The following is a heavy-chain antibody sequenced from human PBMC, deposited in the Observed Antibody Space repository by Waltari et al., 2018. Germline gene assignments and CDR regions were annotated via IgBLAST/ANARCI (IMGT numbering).Heavy chain of an antibody. D-gene: IGHD5-18*01. V-gene: IGHV4-34*01. Sequence: QVQLQQWGAGLLKPSETLSLTCAVYGGSFSGYYWSWIRQPPGKGLEWIGEINHSGSTNDNPALKSRVTISVDTSKNQFSLKLSSVTAADTAVYYCARGLRRGYSYGWGWFDPWGQGTLVTVSS. CDR3: ARGLRRGYSYGWGWFDP. J-gene: IGHJ5*02. CDR1: GGSFSGYY. CDR2: INHSGST.